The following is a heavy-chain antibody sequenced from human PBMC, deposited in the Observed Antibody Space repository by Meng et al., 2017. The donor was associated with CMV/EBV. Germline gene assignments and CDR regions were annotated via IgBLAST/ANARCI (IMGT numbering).Heavy chain of an antibody. CDR2: IIPIFGTA. CDR3: ARGNDYSLNGWFGY. D-gene: IGHD4-11*01. J-gene: IGHJ5*01. CDR1: GGTFSSYA. Sequence: SVKVSCKASGGTFSSYAISWVRQAPGQGLEWMGGIIPIFGTANYAQKFQGGVTITTDESTSTAYMELSSLRSEDTAVYYCARGNDYSLNGWFGYWGQGTLVTVSS. V-gene: IGHV1-69*05.